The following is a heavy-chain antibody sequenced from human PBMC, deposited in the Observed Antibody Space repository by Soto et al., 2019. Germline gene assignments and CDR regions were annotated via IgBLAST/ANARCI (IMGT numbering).Heavy chain of an antibody. CDR3: AREARSGWARHGMDV. D-gene: IGHD6-19*01. V-gene: IGHV3-53*02. J-gene: IGHJ6*02. CDR2: IYTGGNR. CDR1: GFTVSGNY. Sequence: EVQLVETGGGLVQPGGSLRLSCAASGFTVSGNYMSWVRQAPGKGLEWVSVIYTGGNRYYADAVKGRFTISRDNSENTLHLQMNSARPDDTAVYYCAREARSGWARHGMDVWGQGTTVTVSS.